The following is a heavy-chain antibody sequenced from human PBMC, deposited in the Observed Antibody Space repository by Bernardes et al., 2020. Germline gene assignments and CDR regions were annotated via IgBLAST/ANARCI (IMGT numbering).Heavy chain of an antibody. V-gene: IGHV3-23*01. Sequence: GGSLRLSCAASGFTFSSYAMSWVRQAPGKGLEWVSAISGSGGSTYYADSVKGRFTISRDNSKNTLYLQMNSLRAEDTAVYYCAKEVRYNWNYGYYYYGMDVWGQGTTVTVSS. CDR3: AKEVRYNWNYGYYYYGMDV. CDR1: GFTFSSYA. CDR2: ISGSGGST. D-gene: IGHD1-7*01. J-gene: IGHJ6*02.